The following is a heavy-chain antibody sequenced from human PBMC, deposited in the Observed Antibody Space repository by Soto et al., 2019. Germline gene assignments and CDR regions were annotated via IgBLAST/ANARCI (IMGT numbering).Heavy chain of an antibody. CDR3: ARDRSADRFVQYFQH. J-gene: IGHJ1*01. Sequence: GGSLRLSCVASGFTFRTYTMNWVRQAPGKGLEWVSGIRGFSPYTFYAESVKGRFTISRDNAQNSLYLQMNSLTSEDTAVYYCARDRSADRFVQYFQHWGPGTLVTVSS. D-gene: IGHD6-19*01. V-gene: IGHV3-21*01. CDR2: IRGFSPYT. CDR1: GFTFRTYT.